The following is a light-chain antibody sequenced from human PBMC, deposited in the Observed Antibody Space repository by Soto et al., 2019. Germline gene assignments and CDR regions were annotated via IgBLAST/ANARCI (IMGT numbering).Light chain of an antibody. CDR2: EVT. CDR1: SSDVGGYNY. Sequence: QSVLTQPPSASGSPGQSVTIPCTGTSSDVGGYNYVSWYQQYPGRAPKLMIYEVTKRPSGVPDRFSGSKSGNTASLTVSGLQAEEEADYYCSSYAASNNFYFVFGGGTKLTVL. CDR3: SSYAASNNFYFV. J-gene: IGLJ3*02. V-gene: IGLV2-8*01.